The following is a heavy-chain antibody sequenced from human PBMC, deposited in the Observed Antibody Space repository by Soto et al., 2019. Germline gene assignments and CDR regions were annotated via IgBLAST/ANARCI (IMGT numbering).Heavy chain of an antibody. D-gene: IGHD5-12*01. J-gene: IGHJ4*02. CDR3: AKVQMGLRPVGDIDY. Sequence: PGGSLRLSCAASGFTFSSYGMHWVRQAPGKGLEWVAVISYDGSNKYYADSVKGRFTISRDNSKNTLYLQMNSLRAEDTAVYYCAKVQMGLRPVGDIDYWGQGTLVTVSS. CDR2: ISYDGSNK. V-gene: IGHV3-30*18. CDR1: GFTFSSYG.